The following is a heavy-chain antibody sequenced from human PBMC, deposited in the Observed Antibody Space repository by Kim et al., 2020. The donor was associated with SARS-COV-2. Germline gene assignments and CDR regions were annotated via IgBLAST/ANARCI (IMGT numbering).Heavy chain of an antibody. CDR1: GFTFSSYW. CDR3: ASKVRDYGGRDWYFDL. CDR2: FNSDGSST. Sequence: GGSLRLSCAASGFTFSSYWMHWVRQAPGKGLVWVSRFNSDGSSTSYADSVKGRFTISRDNAKNTLYLQMNSLRAEDTAVYYCASKVRDYGGRDWYFDLWG. D-gene: IGHD4-17*01. J-gene: IGHJ2*01. V-gene: IGHV3-74*01.